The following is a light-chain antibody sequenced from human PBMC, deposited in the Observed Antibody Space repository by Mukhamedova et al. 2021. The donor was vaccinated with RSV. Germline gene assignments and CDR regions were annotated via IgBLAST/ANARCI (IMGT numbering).Light chain of an antibody. CDR3: QQYGSSWT. Sequence: CRASQSVSSSYLAWYQQKPGQAPRLLIYGASSRATGIPDRFSGRGSGTDFTLTISRLEPEDFAVYYCQQYGSSWTFSQGTKVEI. V-gene: IGKV3-20*01. CDR2: GAS. CDR1: QSVSSSY. J-gene: IGKJ1*01.